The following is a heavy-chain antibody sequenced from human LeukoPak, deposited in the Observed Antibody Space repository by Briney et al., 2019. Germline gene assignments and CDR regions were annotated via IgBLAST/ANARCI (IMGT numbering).Heavy chain of an antibody. Sequence: SETLSLTCTVSGASISSGTYSWSWIRQPPGEGLEWIGYIYHTGSTYYNPSLKSRVTISVDTSKNQFSLKLSSVTAADTAVYYCARGVRNYYDSSGYRRVTPDYFDYWGQGTLVTVS. CDR3: ARGVRNYYDSSGYRRVTPDYFDY. CDR2: IYHTGST. CDR1: GASISSGTYS. D-gene: IGHD3-22*01. J-gene: IGHJ4*02. V-gene: IGHV4-30-2*01.